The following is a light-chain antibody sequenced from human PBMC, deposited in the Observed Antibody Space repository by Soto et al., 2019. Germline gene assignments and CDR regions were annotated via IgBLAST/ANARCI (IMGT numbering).Light chain of an antibody. CDR3: QQSYSTLPCT. V-gene: IGKV1-39*01. Sequence: DIQMTQSPSSLSASVGDRVTITCRASQSIISYLNWYQQKPGKAPKLLIYAASSLQSGVPSRFSGSGSGTDFTLTISSLQPEDFATYYCQQSYSTLPCTFGPGTKVDIK. CDR1: QSIISY. J-gene: IGKJ3*01. CDR2: AAS.